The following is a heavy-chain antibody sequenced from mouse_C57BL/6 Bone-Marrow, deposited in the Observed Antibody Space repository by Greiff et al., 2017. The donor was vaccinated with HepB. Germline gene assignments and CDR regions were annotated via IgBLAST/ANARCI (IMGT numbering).Heavy chain of an antibody. V-gene: IGHV1-55*01. Sequence: QVQLQQPGAELVKPGASVKMSCKASGYTFTSYWITWVKQRPGQGLAWIGDIYPGSGSTNYNEKFKSKATLTVDTSSSTAYMQLSSLTAEDSAVYYCARGLVLRRAWFAYWGQGTLVTVSA. D-gene: IGHD2-12*01. CDR2: IYPGSGST. CDR3: ARGLVLRRAWFAY. CDR1: GYTFTSYW. J-gene: IGHJ3*01.